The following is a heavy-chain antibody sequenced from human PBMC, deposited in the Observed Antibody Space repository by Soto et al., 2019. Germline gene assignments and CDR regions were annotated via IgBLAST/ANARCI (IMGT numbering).Heavy chain of an antibody. V-gene: IGHV4-30-2*01. CDR1: GGSISSGGYS. D-gene: IGHD6-13*01. J-gene: IGHJ4*02. CDR3: ASSHAGAHITAAVH. Sequence: QLQLQESGSGLVKPSQTLSLTCAVSGGSISSGGYSWSWIRQPPGKGLEWIGYIYHSGSTYYNPSLKSRVTIPVHRSRNQFSLKLTSVTAADTAVYYCASSHAGAHITAAVHWGQGTLVTVSS. CDR2: IYHSGST.